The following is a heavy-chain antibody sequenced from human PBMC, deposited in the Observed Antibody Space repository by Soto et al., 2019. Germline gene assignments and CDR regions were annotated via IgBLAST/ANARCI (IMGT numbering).Heavy chain of an antibody. Sequence: SGPTLVNPTQTLTLTCTFSGFSLSTTGAGVTWIRQPPGKTLEWLALIYWNDDKYYSPSLNSRLTITKDTSKNQVVLTMTNMDPVDTATYYCAHRVGYVGAIDYWGQGTLVTVSS. D-gene: IGHD1-26*01. CDR3: AHRVGYVGAIDY. CDR2: IYWNDDK. CDR1: GFSLSTTGAG. V-gene: IGHV2-5*01. J-gene: IGHJ4*02.